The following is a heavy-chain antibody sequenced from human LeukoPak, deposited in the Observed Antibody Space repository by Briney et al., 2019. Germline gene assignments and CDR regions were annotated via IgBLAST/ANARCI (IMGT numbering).Heavy chain of an antibody. D-gene: IGHD3-10*01. Sequence: SVKVSCKASGYTFTSYGISWVRQAPGQGLEWMGWINPNSGGTNYAQKFQGRVTMTRDTSISTAYMELSRLRSDDTAVYYCARSYGSGSLDYWGQGTLVTVSS. V-gene: IGHV1-2*02. CDR2: INPNSGGT. CDR1: GYTFTSYG. CDR3: ARSYGSGSLDY. J-gene: IGHJ4*02.